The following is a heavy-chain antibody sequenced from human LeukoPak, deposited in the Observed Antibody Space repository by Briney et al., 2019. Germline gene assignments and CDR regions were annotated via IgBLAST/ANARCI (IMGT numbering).Heavy chain of an antibody. CDR1: GFTFSSYS. V-gene: IGHV3-21*04. D-gene: IGHD3-3*01. CDR2: ISSSSYI. CDR3: ARTAYDFWSGYYNGRYYFDY. Sequence: GGSLRLSCVASGFTFSSYSMNWVRQAPGKGLEWVSSISSSSYIYYADSVKGRFTISRDNAKNSLYLQMNSLRAEDTALYYCARTAYDFWSGYYNGRYYFDYWGQGTLVTVSS. J-gene: IGHJ4*02.